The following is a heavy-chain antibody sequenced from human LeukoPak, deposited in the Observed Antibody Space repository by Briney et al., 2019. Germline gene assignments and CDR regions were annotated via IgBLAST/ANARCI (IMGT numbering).Heavy chain of an antibody. Sequence: SVEVSCKASGYTFTSYAISWVRQAPGQGLEWMGGIIPIFGTANYAQKFQGRVTITADESTSTAYMELSSLRSEDTAVYYCARERIDDSSGYYLDYFDYWGQGTLVTVSS. V-gene: IGHV1-69*13. D-gene: IGHD3-22*01. CDR1: GYTFTSYA. J-gene: IGHJ4*02. CDR3: ARERIDDSSGYYLDYFDY. CDR2: IIPIFGTA.